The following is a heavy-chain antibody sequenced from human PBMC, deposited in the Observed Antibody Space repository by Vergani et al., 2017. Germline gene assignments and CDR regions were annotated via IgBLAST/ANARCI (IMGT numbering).Heavy chain of an antibody. CDR3: GRGSNNYN. D-gene: IGHD5-24*01. Sequence: EVQLLQSEGAVVQPGGPLRLPCVASGVTFSSHVMSWVRQGHGQGMEWASSIKNTGDSTHYADPVKGRFTISRDNSKNTLYSQMNSLRVEDTTVYYCGRGSNNYNWGQGTLVTVSS. CDR2: IKNTGDST. J-gene: IGHJ4*02. V-gene: IGHV3-23*01. CDR1: GVTFSSHV.